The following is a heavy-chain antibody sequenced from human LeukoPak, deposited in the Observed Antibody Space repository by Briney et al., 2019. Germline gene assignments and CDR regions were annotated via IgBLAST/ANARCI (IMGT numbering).Heavy chain of an antibody. V-gene: IGHV3-74*01. Sequence: GGSLRLSCAASGFTFSSYWMHWVRQAPGKGLVWVSRINSDGSSTSYADSVKGRFTISRDNSKNTFYLQMNSLRAEDTAVYYCAKGMTTVHYFDYWGQGTLVTVSS. CDR2: INSDGSST. J-gene: IGHJ4*02. CDR1: GFTFSSYW. CDR3: AKGMTTVHYFDY. D-gene: IGHD4-17*01.